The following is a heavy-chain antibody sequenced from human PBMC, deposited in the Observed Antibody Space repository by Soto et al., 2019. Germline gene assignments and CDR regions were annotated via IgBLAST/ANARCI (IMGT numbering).Heavy chain of an antibody. CDR3: DREKRSGKFDY. D-gene: IGHD1-1*01. CDR2: IYYSGST. V-gene: IGHV4-30-4*01. Sequence: SETLSLTCTVSGGSISSGDYYWSWIRQPPGKGLEWIGYIYYSGSTYYNPSLKSRVTISVDTSKNQFSLKLSSVTAADTAVYYCDREKRSGKFDYWGQGTLVTVSS. CDR1: GGSISSGDYY. J-gene: IGHJ4*02.